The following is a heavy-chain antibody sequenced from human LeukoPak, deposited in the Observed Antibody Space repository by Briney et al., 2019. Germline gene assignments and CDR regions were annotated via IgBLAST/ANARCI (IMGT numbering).Heavy chain of an antibody. V-gene: IGHV3-23*01. CDR1: GFTFSNYA. Sequence: GGSLRLSCVVSGFTFSNYAMSWVRQPPGKGLEWVSGIGGGRGITHCADSVKGRFTISRDDSQNTLYLQMDSLRDEDTAIYYCARRAFGSGTYFDYWGQGTLVTVSS. D-gene: IGHD3-10*01. CDR3: ARRAFGSGTYFDY. CDR2: IGGGRGIT. J-gene: IGHJ4*02.